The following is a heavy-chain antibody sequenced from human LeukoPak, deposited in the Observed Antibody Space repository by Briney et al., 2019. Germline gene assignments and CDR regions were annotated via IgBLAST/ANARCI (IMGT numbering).Heavy chain of an antibody. CDR2: IIPILGIA. CDR3: ARDSGIAADAFDI. J-gene: IGHJ3*02. Sequence: SVKVSCKASGGTFSSYAISWVRQAPGQGLEWMGRIIPILGIANYAQKFQGRVTITADKSTSTAYMELSSLRSEDTAVYYCARDSGIAADAFDIWGQGTMVTVSS. CDR1: GGTFSSYA. D-gene: IGHD6-25*01. V-gene: IGHV1-69*04.